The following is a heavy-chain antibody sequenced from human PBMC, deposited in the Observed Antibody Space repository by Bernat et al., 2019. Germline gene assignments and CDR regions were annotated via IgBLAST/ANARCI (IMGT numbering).Heavy chain of an antibody. D-gene: IGHD1-26*01. CDR1: GSTFSNYD. CDR3: AKGDIRWYSCNY. Sequence: QAQLVESGGGVVQPGRSLRLSRVATGSTFSNYDIHWVRQAPGKGLEWVAVISYDGSNKYYADSVKGRFTISRDTSKNTLYLQMNSLRAEDTAVYYCAKGDIRWYSCNYWGQGTLVTVSS. CDR2: ISYDGSNK. V-gene: IGHV3-30*18. J-gene: IGHJ4*02.